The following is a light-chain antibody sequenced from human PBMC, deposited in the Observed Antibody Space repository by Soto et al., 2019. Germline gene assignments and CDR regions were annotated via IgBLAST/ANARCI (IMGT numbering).Light chain of an antibody. V-gene: IGKV3-20*01. J-gene: IGKJ4*01. CDR3: QQYGSSPP. CDR2: GAS. Sequence: EIVLTQSPGTLSLSPGERATLSCRASQSVSSGYLAWYQQKPGQAPRLLIYGASSMSTGIPDRFSGSGSGTDFTLTISRLEPEDFAVCYCQQYGSSPPFGGGTKVEIK. CDR1: QSVSSGY.